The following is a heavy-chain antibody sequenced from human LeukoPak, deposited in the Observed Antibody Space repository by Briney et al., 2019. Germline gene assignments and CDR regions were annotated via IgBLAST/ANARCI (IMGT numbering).Heavy chain of an antibody. V-gene: IGHV1-69*13. CDR1: GGTFSSYA. Sequence: ASVKVSCKASGGTFSSYAISWVRQAPGQGLEWMGGIIPIFGTASYAQKFQGRVTITADESTSTAYMELSSLRSEDTAVYYCARDSRAYSSGWSSDYWGQGTLVTVSS. CDR2: IIPIFGTA. CDR3: ARDSRAYSSGWSSDY. D-gene: IGHD6-19*01. J-gene: IGHJ4*02.